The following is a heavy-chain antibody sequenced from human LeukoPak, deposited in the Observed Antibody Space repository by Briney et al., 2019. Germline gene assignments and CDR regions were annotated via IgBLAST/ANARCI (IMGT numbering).Heavy chain of an antibody. CDR2: VYYSGST. CDR1: GGSIRSTSYY. D-gene: IGHD2-15*01. J-gene: IGHJ5*02. V-gene: IGHV4-39*01. CDR3: ARHRGCSGGSCYHWFDP. Sequence: SETLSLTCTVAGGSIRSTSYYWGWIRQPPGKGLEWIGSVYYSGSTYHNPTLKSRVTISVDKSKNQFSLKLSSVTAADTAVYYCARHRGCSGGSCYHWFDPWGQGILVTVSS.